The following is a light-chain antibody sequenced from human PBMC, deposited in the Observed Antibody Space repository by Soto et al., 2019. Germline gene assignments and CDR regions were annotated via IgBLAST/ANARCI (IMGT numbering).Light chain of an antibody. CDR1: SRHSSYA. Sequence: QTVVTQSPSASASLGASVRLTWTLSSRHSSYAIAWHQQQPEKGPRYLMKVDSDGSHIKGDGIPDRFSGSSSGAERYLTISSLQSEDEADYYCQTWGTGTWVFGGGTKLTVL. CDR3: QTWGTGTWV. J-gene: IGLJ3*02. CDR2: VDSDGSH. V-gene: IGLV4-69*01.